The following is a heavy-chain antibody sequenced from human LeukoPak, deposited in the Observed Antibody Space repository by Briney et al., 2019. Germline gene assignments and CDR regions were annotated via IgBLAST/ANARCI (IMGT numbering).Heavy chain of an antibody. CDR1: GFTFSNYG. D-gene: IGHD2-2*01. CDR2: IWYDGSNK. V-gene: IGHV3-33*01. CDR3: AREEYCTSASCPSRFDP. Sequence: GGSLRLSCAASGFTFSNYGMHWVRQAPGKGLEWVAVIWYDGSNKYYADSVKGRFTISRDNSKNTLYLQMNSLRAEDTAVYYCAREEYCTSASCPSRFDPWGQGTLVTVSS. J-gene: IGHJ5*02.